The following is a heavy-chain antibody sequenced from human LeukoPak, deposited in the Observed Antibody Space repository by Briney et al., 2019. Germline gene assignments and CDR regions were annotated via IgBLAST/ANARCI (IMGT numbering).Heavy chain of an antibody. CDR2: ISAYNGNT. CDR1: GYTFTSYG. V-gene: IGHV1-18*01. Sequence: GASVKVSCKASGYTFTSYGISWVRQAPGQGLEWMGWISAYNGNTKYTQKLQGRVTMTTDTSTSTAYMELRSLRSDDTAVYYCARDSGLTTVTPKYYFDYWGQGTLVTVSS. CDR3: ARDSGLTTVTPKYYFDY. J-gene: IGHJ4*02. D-gene: IGHD4-17*01.